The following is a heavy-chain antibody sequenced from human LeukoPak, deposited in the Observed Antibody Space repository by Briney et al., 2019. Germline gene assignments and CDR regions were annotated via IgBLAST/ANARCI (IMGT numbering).Heavy chain of an antibody. D-gene: IGHD3-10*01. V-gene: IGHV4-31*03. CDR1: GGSISSGGYY. Sequence: SETLSLTCTVSGGSISSGGYYWSWIRQHPGKGLEWIGYIYYSGSTYYNPSLKSRVTISVDTSKNQFSLKLSSVTAADTAVYYCARGCGSGSYYIDYWGQGTLVTVSS. J-gene: IGHJ4*02. CDR3: ARGCGSGSYYIDY. CDR2: IYYSGST.